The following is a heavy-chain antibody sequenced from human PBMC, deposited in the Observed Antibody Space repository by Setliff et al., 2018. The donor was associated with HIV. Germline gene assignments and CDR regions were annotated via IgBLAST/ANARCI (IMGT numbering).Heavy chain of an antibody. D-gene: IGHD3-10*01. J-gene: IGHJ4*01. V-gene: IGHV3-48*02. Sequence: GGSLRLSCAASGFNFKTYGMTWVRQAPGKGRDWVAHIGSSNHGIHYTASVQGRFTGSRDNANNVLFLQMNNMIDEDTAVYYCASFYGDYGYWGHGTQVTVSS. CDR2: IGSSNHGI. CDR3: ASFYGDYGY. CDR1: GFNFKTYG.